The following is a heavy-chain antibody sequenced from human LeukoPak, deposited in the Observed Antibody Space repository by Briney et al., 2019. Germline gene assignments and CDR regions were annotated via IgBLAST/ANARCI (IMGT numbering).Heavy chain of an antibody. CDR3: ARSEGTQGATIWLDP. Sequence: SQTLSLTCTVSGGSISSGSYYWSWIRQPAGKGLEWIGRNYTSGSTNYNPSLKSRVTISVDTSKNQFSLKLSSVTAADTAVYYCARSEGTQGATIWLDPWGQGTLVTVSS. J-gene: IGHJ5*02. CDR2: NYTSGST. V-gene: IGHV4-61*02. D-gene: IGHD5-12*01. CDR1: GGSISSGSYY.